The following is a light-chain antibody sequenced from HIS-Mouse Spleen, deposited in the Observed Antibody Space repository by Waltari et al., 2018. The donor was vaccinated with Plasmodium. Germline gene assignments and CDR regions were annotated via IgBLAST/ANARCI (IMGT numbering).Light chain of an antibody. Sequence: DIQITNPPPSLPASVGARVTITCQASQDISNYLNWYQQKPGKAPKLLIYDASNLETGVPSRFSGSGSGTDFTFTISSLQPEDIATYYCQQYDNLPYTFGQGTKLEIK. CDR3: QQYDNLPYT. CDR1: QDISNY. V-gene: IGKV1-33*01. J-gene: IGKJ2*01. CDR2: DAS.